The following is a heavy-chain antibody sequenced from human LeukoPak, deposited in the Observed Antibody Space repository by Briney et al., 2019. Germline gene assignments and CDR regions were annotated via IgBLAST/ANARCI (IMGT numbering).Heavy chain of an antibody. Sequence: GGSLRLSCAASGFTFSTYTIHWIRRAPGKGLDYISAINTNGGSTYYADSVKGRFTISRDNSKDTVYLQMGSLRHEDIGVYYCARGVGYTNLDFWGQGTLVTVSS. CDR3: ARGVGYTNLDF. CDR1: GFTFSTYT. D-gene: IGHD5-24*01. V-gene: IGHV3-64*02. J-gene: IGHJ4*02. CDR2: INTNGGST.